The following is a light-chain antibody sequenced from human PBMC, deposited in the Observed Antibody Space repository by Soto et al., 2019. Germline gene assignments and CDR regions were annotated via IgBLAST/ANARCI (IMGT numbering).Light chain of an antibody. J-gene: IGKJ2*01. V-gene: IGKV3-20*01. CDR1: QSVTNNY. CDR2: GVS. Sequence: EVVLTQSPGTLSLAPGERATLSCRASQSVTNNYIAWYQQKPGQATRLLIYGVSSRAAGIPDRFSGGRPGTDFTLPIGRLEPEDFAVYYCQHYGSSPPMYTFGQGTKVEI. CDR3: QHYGSSPPMYT.